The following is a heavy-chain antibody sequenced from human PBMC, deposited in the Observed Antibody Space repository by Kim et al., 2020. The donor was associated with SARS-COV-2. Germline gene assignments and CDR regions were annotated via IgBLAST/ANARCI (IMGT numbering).Heavy chain of an antibody. D-gene: IGHD6-13*01. J-gene: IGHJ3*02. CDR3: TRVPPYSNSWWDAFDI. Sequence: GGSLRLSCAASGFTFSDSAMYWVRQASGKGLEWVGRTRSKTNSYATAYDVSVKGRFIISRDDSKNTAYLQMNSLKTEDTAISYCTRVPPYSNSWWDAFDIWGQGTMVTVSS. CDR1: GFTFSDSA. CDR2: TRSKTNSYAT. V-gene: IGHV3-73*01.